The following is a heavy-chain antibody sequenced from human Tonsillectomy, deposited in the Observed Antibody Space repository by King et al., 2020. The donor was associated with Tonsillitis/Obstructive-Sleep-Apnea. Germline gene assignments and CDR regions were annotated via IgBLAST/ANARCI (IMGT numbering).Heavy chain of an antibody. CDR2: INHSGST. CDR1: GGSFSGYY. CDR3: ARREGRASYWYFDL. Sequence: HVQLQQWGAGLLKPSETLSLICAVYGGSFSGYYWSWFRQPPGKGLEWIGEINHSGSTNYNPSLKSRVTISLDTSKNQFSLRLNSVTAADTAVYYCARREGRASYWYFDLWGRGTPVTISS. J-gene: IGHJ2*01. V-gene: IGHV4-34*01. D-gene: IGHD5-24*01.